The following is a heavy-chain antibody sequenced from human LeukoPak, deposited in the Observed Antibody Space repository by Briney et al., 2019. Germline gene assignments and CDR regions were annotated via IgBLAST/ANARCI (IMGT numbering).Heavy chain of an antibody. V-gene: IGHV4-59*01. CDR3: ARTKDSSGYYSHHDY. CDR2: IYYSGST. J-gene: IGHJ4*02. D-gene: IGHD3-22*01. Sequence: SETLSLTCTVSGGSISSYYWSWIRQPPGKGLEWIGYIYYSGSTNYNPSLKSRVTISVDTSKNQFSLKLSSVTAADTAVYYCARTKDSSGYYSHHDYWGQGTLVTVSS. CDR1: GGSISSYY.